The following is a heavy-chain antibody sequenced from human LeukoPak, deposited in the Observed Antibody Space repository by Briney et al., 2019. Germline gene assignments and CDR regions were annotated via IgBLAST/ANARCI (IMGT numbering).Heavy chain of an antibody. D-gene: IGHD3-9*01. CDR2: IIPIFGTA. Sequence: SVKVSCKASGGTLTSYAISWVRQAPGQGLEWMGGIIPIFGTANYAQKFQGRVTITADKSTSTAYMELSSLRSEDTAVYYCARTNRYFDWLLFFDYWGQGTLVTVSS. V-gene: IGHV1-69*06. CDR3: ARTNRYFDWLLFFDY. CDR1: GGTLTSYA. J-gene: IGHJ4*02.